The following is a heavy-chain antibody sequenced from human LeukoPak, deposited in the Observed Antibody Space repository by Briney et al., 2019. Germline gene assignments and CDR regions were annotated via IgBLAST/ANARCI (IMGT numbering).Heavy chain of an antibody. J-gene: IGHJ3*02. CDR3: ARIEWERLGRAFDI. CDR1: GNYW. D-gene: IGHD1-26*01. CDR2: INSDGSWT. Sequence: GGSLRLSCAASGNYWMHWVRQAPGKGLVWVSHINSDGSWTSYADSVKGRFTISKDNAKNTVYLQMNSLRAEDMAVYYCARIEWERLGRAFDIWGQGTMVTVSS. V-gene: IGHV3-74*01.